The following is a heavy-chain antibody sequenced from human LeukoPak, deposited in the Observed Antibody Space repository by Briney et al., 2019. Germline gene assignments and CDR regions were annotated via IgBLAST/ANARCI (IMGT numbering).Heavy chain of an antibody. V-gene: IGHV4-39*01. J-gene: IGHJ4*02. CDR3: ARLSRTTVTTWNY. D-gene: IGHD4-17*01. Sequence: SETLSLTCTVSGGSISSSSYYCGWIRQPPGKGLEWIGSIYYSGSTYYNPSLKSRVTISVGTSKNQFSLKLSSVTAADTAVYYCARLSRTTVTTWNYWGQGTLVTVSS. CDR2: IYYSGST. CDR1: GGSISSSSYY.